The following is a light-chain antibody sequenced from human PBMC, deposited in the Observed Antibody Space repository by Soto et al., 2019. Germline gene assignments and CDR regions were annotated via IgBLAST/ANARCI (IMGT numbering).Light chain of an antibody. CDR1: QSVSSSY. V-gene: IGKV3-20*01. CDR3: QQYGSSPIT. CDR2: GAS. J-gene: IGKJ5*01. Sequence: EIVLTQSPGTLSLSPGERATLSCRASQSVSSSYLAWYQQKPGQAPRLLIYGASSRATGIPDRFSSSGSGKDFTLTINRLEPEDFAVYYCQQYGSSPITFGQGTRLEIK.